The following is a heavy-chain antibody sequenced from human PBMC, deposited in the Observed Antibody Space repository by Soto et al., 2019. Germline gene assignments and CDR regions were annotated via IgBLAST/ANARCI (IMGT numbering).Heavy chain of an antibody. Sequence: SENLSLTCTVSGGSVSSGSYYWSWIRQHPGKGLEWIGYIYYSGSTNYNPSLKSRVTISVDTSKNQFSLKLSSVTAADTAVYYCARDVGYCSSTSCYTFGYWFDPWGQGTLVTVSS. J-gene: IGHJ5*02. CDR3: ARDVGYCSSTSCYTFGYWFDP. D-gene: IGHD2-2*02. V-gene: IGHV4-61*01. CDR2: IYYSGST. CDR1: GGSVSSGSYY.